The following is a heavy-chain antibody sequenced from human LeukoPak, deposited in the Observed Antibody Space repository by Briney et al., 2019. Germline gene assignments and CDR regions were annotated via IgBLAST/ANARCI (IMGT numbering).Heavy chain of an antibody. CDR2: IDSSGGDM. CDR3: MRADRRDY. Sequence: VGSLRLSCEASGFTFNIYSMNWARQGPGEGLGWGSSIDSSGGDMFYADSVRGGFTISRDNAKDSLYLRMNSLRVGDTAVYYSMRADRRDYWGQGTLVTVSS. J-gene: IGHJ4*02. CDR1: GFTFNIYS. V-gene: IGHV3-21*06.